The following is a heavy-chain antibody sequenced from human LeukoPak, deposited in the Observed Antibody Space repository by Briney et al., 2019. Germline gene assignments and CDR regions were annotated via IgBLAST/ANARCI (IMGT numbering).Heavy chain of an antibody. CDR1: GFTFSSYA. CDR3: ARDLTVDTAMGGNFDY. V-gene: IGHV3-23*01. Sequence: GGSLRLSCAASGFTFSSYAMSWVRQAPGKGLEWVSAISGSGGSTYYADSVKGRFTISRDNSKNTLYLQMNSLRAEDTAVYYCARDLTVDTAMGGNFDYWGQGALVTVSS. D-gene: IGHD5-18*01. CDR2: ISGSGGST. J-gene: IGHJ4*02.